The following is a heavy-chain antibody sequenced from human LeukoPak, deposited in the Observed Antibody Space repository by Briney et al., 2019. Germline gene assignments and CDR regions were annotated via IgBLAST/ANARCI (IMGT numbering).Heavy chain of an antibody. D-gene: IGHD3-22*01. CDR2: IRYDGSKK. CDR3: AKDYDSSGYTDY. V-gene: IGHV3-30*02. J-gene: IGHJ4*02. Sequence: GGSLRLSCAASGFTFSSYGMHWVRQAPGKGLEWVAFIRYDGSKKYYADSVKGRFTISRDNSKNTLYLQMNSLRAEDTAVYYCAKDYDSSGYTDYWGQGTLVTVSS. CDR1: GFTFSSYG.